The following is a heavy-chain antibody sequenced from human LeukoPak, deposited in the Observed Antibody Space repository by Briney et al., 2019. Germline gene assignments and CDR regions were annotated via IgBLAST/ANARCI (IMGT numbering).Heavy chain of an antibody. J-gene: IGHJ6*04. CDR1: GGTFSSYA. CDR2: IIPIFSTA. V-gene: IGHV1-69*13. CDR3: ASHTGDSFRRYYYYGMDV. Sequence: ASVKVSCKASGGTFSSYAISWVRQAPGQGLEWMGGIIPIFSTANYAQKFQGRVTITADESTSTAYMELSSLRSEDTAVYYCASHTGDSFRRYYYYGMDVWGKGTTVTVSS. D-gene: IGHD7-27*01.